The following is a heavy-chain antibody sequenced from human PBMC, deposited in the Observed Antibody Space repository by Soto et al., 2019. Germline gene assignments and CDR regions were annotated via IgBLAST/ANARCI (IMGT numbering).Heavy chain of an antibody. CDR3: ARDSGPSCSSASCYTYFAFGMDD. CDR2: TYYRSKWYN. J-gene: IGHJ6*02. Sequence: PSQTLSLTCAISGDSVSSNSAAWNWIRQSPSRGLEWLGRTYYRSKWYNDYAVSVKSRITINPDTSKNQFSLQLNSVTPEDTAVYYWARDSGPSCSSASCYTYFAFGMDDWGQGTTVTVSS. V-gene: IGHV6-1*01. CDR1: GDSVSSNSAA. D-gene: IGHD2-2*02.